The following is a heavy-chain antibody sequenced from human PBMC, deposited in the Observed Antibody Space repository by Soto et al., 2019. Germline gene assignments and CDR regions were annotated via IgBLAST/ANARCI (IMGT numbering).Heavy chain of an antibody. CDR1: GGSISSYY. CDR2: IYYSGST. Sequence: PSETLSLTCTVSGGSISSYYWSWIRQPPGKGLEWIGYIYYSGSTNYNPSLKSRVTISVDTSKNQFSLKLSSVTAADTAVYYCASLWNYVLPRFDPWGQGTLVTVSS. CDR3: ASLWNYVLPRFDP. J-gene: IGHJ5*02. D-gene: IGHD1-7*01. V-gene: IGHV4-59*12.